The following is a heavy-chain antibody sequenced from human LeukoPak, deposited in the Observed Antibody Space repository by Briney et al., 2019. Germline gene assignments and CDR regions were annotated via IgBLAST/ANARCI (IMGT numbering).Heavy chain of an antibody. CDR2: IYYSGST. J-gene: IGHJ6*02. Sequence: SETLSLTCTVSGGSISSYYWSWIRQPPGKGLEWIGYIYYSGSTNYNPSLKSRVTISVDTSKNQFSLKLSSVTAADTAVYYCARGRVGATPFDYYYYGMDVWGQGTTVTVSS. V-gene: IGHV4-59*01. CDR3: ARGRVGATPFDYYYYGMDV. CDR1: GGSISSYY. D-gene: IGHD1-26*01.